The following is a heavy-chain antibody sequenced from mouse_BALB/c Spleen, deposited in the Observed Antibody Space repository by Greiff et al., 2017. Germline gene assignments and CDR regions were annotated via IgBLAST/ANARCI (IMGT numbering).Heavy chain of an antibody. Sequence: VQLQQPGAELVKPGASVKLSCKASGYTFTSYWMHWVKQRPGQGLEWIGEINPSTGYTEYNQKFKDKATLTADKSSSTAYMQLSSLTSEDSAVYYCARRDYYYGSSYWFAYWGQGTLVTVSA. CDR2: INPSTGYT. J-gene: IGHJ3*01. CDR3: ARRDYYYGSSYWFAY. CDR1: GYTFTSYW. D-gene: IGHD1-1*01. V-gene: IGHV1S81*02.